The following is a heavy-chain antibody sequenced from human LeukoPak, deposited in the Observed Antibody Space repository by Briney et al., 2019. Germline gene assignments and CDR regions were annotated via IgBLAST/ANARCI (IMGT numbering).Heavy chain of an antibody. CDR3: ARMGRPYSSSSAVDY. J-gene: IGHJ4*02. V-gene: IGHV3-74*01. CDR2: INTDGSST. D-gene: IGHD6-6*01. CDR1: GFTFSSYW. Sequence: GSLRLSCAASGFTFSSYWMHWVRQAPGKGLVWVSRINTDGSSTTYADSVKGRFTISRDNAKNTLYLQMNSLRAEDTAVYYCARMGRPYSSSSAVDYWGQGTLVTVSS.